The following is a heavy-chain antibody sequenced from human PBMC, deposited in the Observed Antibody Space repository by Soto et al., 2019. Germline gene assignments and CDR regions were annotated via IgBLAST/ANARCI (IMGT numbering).Heavy chain of an antibody. V-gene: IGHV4-30-2*01. CDR3: ARASSFGYCSGGSCYERGDYFDY. CDR1: GGSISSGGYS. J-gene: IGHJ4*02. CDR2: IYHSGST. Sequence: PSETLSLTCAVSGGSISSGGYSWSWIRQPPGKGLEWIGYIYHSGSTYYNPSLKSRVTISVDRSKNQFSLKLSSVTAADTAVYYCARASSFGYCSGGSCYERGDYFDYWGQGTLVTVSS. D-gene: IGHD2-15*01.